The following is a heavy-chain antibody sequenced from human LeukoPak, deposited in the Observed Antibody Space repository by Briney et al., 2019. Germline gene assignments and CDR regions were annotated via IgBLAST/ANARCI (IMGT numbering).Heavy chain of an antibody. CDR3: ASPYYYDSSGYYY. CDR2: IYHIGST. D-gene: IGHD3-22*01. Sequence: PSETLSLTCAVSGGSLSSSNWWSWVRPPPGKGLEWSGEIYHIGSTNYNPSLKSRVTISVDKSKTKFSLNLSSVTAADTAVYYCASPYYYDSSGYYYWGRGTLVTVSA. J-gene: IGHJ4*02. CDR1: GGSLSSSNW. V-gene: IGHV4-4*02.